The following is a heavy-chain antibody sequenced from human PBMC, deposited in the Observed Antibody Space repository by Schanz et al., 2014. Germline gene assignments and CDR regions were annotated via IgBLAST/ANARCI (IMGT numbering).Heavy chain of an antibody. Sequence: QVQLVQSEAEVKKPGSSVKVSCKASGGTFSSYTISWVRQAPGQGLEWMGRIIPIHGIVNYAQRFQDRVRITADKSTSTAYMELSSLRSDDTAVYYCARGGGPEDVFDIWGHGPILAASS. CDR3: ARGGGPEDVFDI. V-gene: IGHV1-69*02. D-gene: IGHD2-15*01. CDR1: GGTFSSYT. J-gene: IGHJ3*02. CDR2: IIPIHGIV.